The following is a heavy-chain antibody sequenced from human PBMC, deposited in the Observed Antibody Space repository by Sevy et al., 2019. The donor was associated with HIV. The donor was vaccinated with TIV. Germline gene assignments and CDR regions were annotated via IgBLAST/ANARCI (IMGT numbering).Heavy chain of an antibody. Sequence: GGSLRLSCAASGFTFSSYGMHWVRQAPGKGLEWVAVIWNDRSNKHYADSVKGRFTISRDNSKNTLYLQMNSLRAEDTAVYYCASIPNNYYDSSGSSGDDAFDIWGQGTMVTVSS. CDR1: GFTFSSYG. V-gene: IGHV3-33*01. D-gene: IGHD3-22*01. J-gene: IGHJ3*02. CDR2: IWNDRSNK. CDR3: ASIPNNYYDSSGSSGDDAFDI.